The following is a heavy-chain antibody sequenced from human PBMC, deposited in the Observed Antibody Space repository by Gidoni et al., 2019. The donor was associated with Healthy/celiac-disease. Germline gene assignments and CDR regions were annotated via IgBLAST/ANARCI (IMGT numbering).Heavy chain of an antibody. V-gene: IGHV1-69*02. Sequence: QVQLVQSGPEVKKPVSSVKVSCKASGGTFSSYTISWVRQARGQGLEWMGRIIPILGIANYAKKFQGRVTITADKSTSTAYMELSSLRSEDTAVYYCARGDSGWNDYWGQGTLVTVSS. CDR2: IIPILGIA. J-gene: IGHJ4*02. CDR1: GGTFSSYT. CDR3: ARGDSGWNDY. D-gene: IGHD6-19*01.